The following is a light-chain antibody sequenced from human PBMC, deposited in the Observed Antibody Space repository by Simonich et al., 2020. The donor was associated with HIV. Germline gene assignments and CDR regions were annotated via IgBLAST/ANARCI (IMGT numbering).Light chain of an antibody. CDR2: DVR. J-gene: IGLJ1*01. V-gene: IGLV2-11*01. Sequence: QSALTQPRSVSGSPGQSVTISCTGTSSDVGGYHYVSWYQQPPGKAPKLMIYDVRKRPSGVPDRFSGSKSGNTASLTISGLQAEDETDYYCCSYAGTYTYVFGTGTKVTVL. CDR1: SSDVGGYHY. CDR3: CSYAGTYTYV.